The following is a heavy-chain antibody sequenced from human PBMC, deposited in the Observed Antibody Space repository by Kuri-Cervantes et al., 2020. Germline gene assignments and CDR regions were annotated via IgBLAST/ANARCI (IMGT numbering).Heavy chain of an antibody. J-gene: IGHJ4*02. CDR2: ISAYNGNT. D-gene: IGHD3-22*01. CDR3: ARDEPHYYDSSGYYFD. V-gene: IGHV1-18*01. Sequence: ASVKVSCKASGYTFTSYGISWVRQAPGQGLEWMGWISAYNGNTSYAQKLQGRVTMTTDTSTSTAYMELRSLRSDDTAVYYCARDEPHYYDSSGYYFDWGQGTLVTV. CDR1: GYTFTSYG.